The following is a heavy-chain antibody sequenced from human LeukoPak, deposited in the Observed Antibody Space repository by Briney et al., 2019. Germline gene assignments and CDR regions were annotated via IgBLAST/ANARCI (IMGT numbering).Heavy chain of an antibody. Sequence: GGSLRLSCAASGFTFSNAWMSWVRQAPGNGLEWLGRVKSKTDGGTTDYAAPVKGRFTISRDDSKNTLYLQMNSLKTEDTAVYYCVGYCSGGNCPNAFDIWGQGTMVTVSS. CDR2: VKSKTDGGTT. CDR3: VGYCSGGNCPNAFDI. J-gene: IGHJ3*02. D-gene: IGHD2-15*01. V-gene: IGHV3-15*01. CDR1: GFTFSNAW.